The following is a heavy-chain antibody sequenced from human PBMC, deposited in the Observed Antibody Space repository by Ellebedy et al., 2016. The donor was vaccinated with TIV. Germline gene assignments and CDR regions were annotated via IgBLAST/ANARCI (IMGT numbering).Heavy chain of an antibody. CDR1: GGSISSYY. J-gene: IGHJ4*02. D-gene: IGHD1-26*01. Sequence: SETLSLTCTVSGGSISSYYWSWIRQPPGKGLEWIGYIYYSGSTYYNPSLKSRVTISVDTSKNQFSLKLSSVTAADTAVYYCARTSIVGATRAVDYWGQGTLVTVSS. V-gene: IGHV4-59*12. CDR3: ARTSIVGATRAVDY. CDR2: IYYSGST.